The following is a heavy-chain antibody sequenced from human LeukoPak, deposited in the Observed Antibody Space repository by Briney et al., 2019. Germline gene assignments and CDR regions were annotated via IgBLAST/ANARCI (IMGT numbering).Heavy chain of an antibody. CDR3: ARVGGYYPNWFDP. CDR1: GYTFTSYY. J-gene: IGHJ5*02. Sequence: GASVKVSCKASGYTFTSYYMHWVRQAPGQGLEWMGIINPSGGSTSYAQKFQGRVTMTRDTSTSTAYMELRSLRSDDTAVYYCARVGGYYPNWFDPWGQGTLVTVSS. D-gene: IGHD3-22*01. CDR2: INPSGGST. V-gene: IGHV1-46*01.